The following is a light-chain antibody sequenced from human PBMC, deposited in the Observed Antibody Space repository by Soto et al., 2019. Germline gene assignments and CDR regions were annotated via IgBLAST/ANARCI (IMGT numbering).Light chain of an antibody. Sequence: DIQMTQSPSTLSSSVGDRVTITCRASQSLNGRLAWYQQRPGQAPNLLIYDVSTLETGVPSRFSGTGSETELTLTISGLQPDDFATYYCQQNKDYSTFGQGTKVDIK. J-gene: IGKJ1*01. CDR2: DVS. V-gene: IGKV1-5*01. CDR3: QQNKDYST. CDR1: QSLNGR.